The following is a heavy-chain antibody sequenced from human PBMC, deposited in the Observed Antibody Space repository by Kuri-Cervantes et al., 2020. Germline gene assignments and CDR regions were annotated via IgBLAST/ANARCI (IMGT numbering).Heavy chain of an antibody. D-gene: IGHD6-6*01. V-gene: IGHV1-2*02. CDR1: GGTFSSYA. Sequence: ASVKVSCKASGGTFSSYAINWVRQAPGQGLEWMGWIKPNSGDTNSGQRFKGRVTMTRDTSITTAYMGLNNLRYDDTALYYCARMYSTSSRILGFWGQGTLVTVSS. J-gene: IGHJ4*02. CDR2: IKPNSGDT. CDR3: ARMYSTSSRILGF.